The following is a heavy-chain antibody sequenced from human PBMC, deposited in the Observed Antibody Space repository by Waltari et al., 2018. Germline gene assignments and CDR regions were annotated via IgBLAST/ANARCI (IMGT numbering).Heavy chain of an antibody. V-gene: IGHV1-24*01. CDR2: FDPEDGET. CDR3: ATVYYYDSSGYSNEYFQH. J-gene: IGHJ1*01. Sequence: QVQLVQSGAEVKKPGASVKVSCKVSGYTLTELSMHSLRQAPGKGLEWMGGFDPEDGETIYAQKFQGRVTMTEDTSTDTAYMELSSLRSEDTAVYYCATVYYYDSSGYSNEYFQHWGQGTLVTVSS. D-gene: IGHD3-22*01. CDR1: GYTLTELS.